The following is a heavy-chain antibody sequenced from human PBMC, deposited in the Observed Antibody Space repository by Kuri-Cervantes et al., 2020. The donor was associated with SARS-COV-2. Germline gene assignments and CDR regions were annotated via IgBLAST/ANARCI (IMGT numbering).Heavy chain of an antibody. CDR1: VFSFGTSA. CDR2: ISYDGSNK. D-gene: IGHD3-10*01. CDR3: ATTYPGEWLPLDY. V-gene: IGHV3-30-3*01. J-gene: IGHJ4*02. Sequence: GESLKISCAASVFSFGTSAMSWVRQAPGKGLEWVAVISYDGSNKYYADSVKGRFTISRDNSKNTLYLQMNSLRAEDTAVYYCATTYPGEWLPLDYWGQGTLVTVSS.